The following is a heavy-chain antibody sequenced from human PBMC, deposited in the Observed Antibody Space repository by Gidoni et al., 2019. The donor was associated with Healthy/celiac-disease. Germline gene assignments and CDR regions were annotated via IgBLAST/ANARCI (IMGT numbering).Heavy chain of an antibody. J-gene: IGHJ4*02. CDR1: GFTFRGYA. CDR3: AKDWSAAAGLPEIDY. V-gene: IGHV3-23*01. D-gene: IGHD6-13*01. CDR2: ISGSGGST. Sequence: EVQLLESGGGLVQPGGYLRLSCAASGFTFRGYAMSWVRQAPGKGLEWVSAISGSGGSTYYADSVKGRFTISRDNSKNTLYLQMNSLRAEDTAVYYCAKDWSAAAGLPEIDYWGQGTLVTVSS.